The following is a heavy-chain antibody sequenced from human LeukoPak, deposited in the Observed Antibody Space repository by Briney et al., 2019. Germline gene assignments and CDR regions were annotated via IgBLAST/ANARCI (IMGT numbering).Heavy chain of an antibody. D-gene: IGHD3-22*01. V-gene: IGHV1-2*02. CDR1: GYTFTDYY. J-gene: IGHJ3*02. CDR2: INPNSGGT. Sequence: VASVKVSCKASGYTFTDYYMHWVRQAPGQGLEWMGWINPNSGGTNYAQKFQGRVTMTRDTSISTAYLQWSSLKASDTAMYYCARHYYDSSGYYHHDAFDIWGQGTMVTVSS. CDR3: ARHYYDSSGYYHHDAFDI.